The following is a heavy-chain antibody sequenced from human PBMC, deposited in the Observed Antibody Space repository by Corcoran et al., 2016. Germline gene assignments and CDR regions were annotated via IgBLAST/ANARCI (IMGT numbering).Heavy chain of an antibody. CDR1: GFTFSSYG. V-gene: IGHV3-33*01. Sequence: QVQLVESGGGVVQPGRSLRLSCAASGFTFSSYGMHWVRQAPGKGLEWVAVIWYDGSNKYYADSVKGRFTISRDNSKNTLYLQMNSLRAEDTAVYYWARDQTKIVPLFDYWGQGTLVTVSS. CDR3: ARDQTKIVPLFDY. CDR2: IWYDGSNK. J-gene: IGHJ4*02. D-gene: IGHD2-2*01.